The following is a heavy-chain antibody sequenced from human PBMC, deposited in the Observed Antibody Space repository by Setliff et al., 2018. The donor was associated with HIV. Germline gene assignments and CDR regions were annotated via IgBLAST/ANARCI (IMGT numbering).Heavy chain of an antibody. V-gene: IGHV4-34*01. CDR1: GGSFSGYY. CDR2: INHSGST. Sequence: SETLSLTCAVYGGSFSGYYWSWIRQPPGKGLEWIGEINHSGSTNYNPSLKSRVTISVDTSKKQFSLKLSSVTAADTAVYYCARTPGWELRVFDYWGQGTLVTVSS. J-gene: IGHJ4*02. D-gene: IGHD1-26*01. CDR3: ARTPGWELRVFDY.